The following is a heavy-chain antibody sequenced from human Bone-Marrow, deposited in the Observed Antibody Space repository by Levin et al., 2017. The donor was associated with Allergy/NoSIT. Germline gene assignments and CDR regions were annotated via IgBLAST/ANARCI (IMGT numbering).Heavy chain of an antibody. D-gene: IGHD6-6*01. CDR3: ANRLFGSSPPGDY. CDR1: DFTFSNYA. Sequence: GGSLRLSCASSDFTFSNYAMSWVRQAPGKGLEWVSSISTDGSTYYADSVKGRFTISRDDSKKTLYLQMHSLRTEDTAMYYCANRLFGSSPPGDYWGQGTLVTVSS. J-gene: IGHJ4*02. CDR2: ISTDGST. V-gene: IGHV3-23*01.